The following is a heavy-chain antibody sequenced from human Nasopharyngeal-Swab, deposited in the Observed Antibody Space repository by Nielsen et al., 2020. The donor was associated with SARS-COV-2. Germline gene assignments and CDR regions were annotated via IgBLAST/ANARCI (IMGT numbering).Heavy chain of an antibody. Sequence: ESLNISCASSGFTFSSYLMRWVRQAPGKGLEWVANIKEDGSDKYYVDSVKGRFTISRDNAKTSLELQMNSLRVEDTAVYYCGRGGKLGDLDIWGQGTMVTVSS. CDR2: IKEDGSDK. D-gene: IGHD3-16*01. CDR3: GRGGKLGDLDI. J-gene: IGHJ3*02. CDR1: GFTFSSYL. V-gene: IGHV3-7*01.